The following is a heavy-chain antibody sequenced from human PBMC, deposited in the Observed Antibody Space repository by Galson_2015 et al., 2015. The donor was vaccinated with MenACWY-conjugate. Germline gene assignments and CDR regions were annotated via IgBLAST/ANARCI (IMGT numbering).Heavy chain of an antibody. Sequence: SLRLSCAASGFTFSNYAMHWVRQAPGKGLQWVSGLSATGTYTYYADSIKGRFTISRDNSQNTLYLHMERLRAEDTAVYYCAKLPTEGAWDDRWSQGTLVIVP. CDR2: LSATGTYT. CDR3: AKLPTEGAWDDR. V-gene: IGHV3-23*01. D-gene: IGHD1-26*01. J-gene: IGHJ5*02. CDR1: GFTFSNYA.